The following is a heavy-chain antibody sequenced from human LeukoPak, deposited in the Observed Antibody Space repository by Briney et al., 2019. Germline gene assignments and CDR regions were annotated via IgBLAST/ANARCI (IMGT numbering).Heavy chain of an antibody. V-gene: IGHV4-59*01. Sequence: SETLSLTCTVPGGSISSYYWSWIRQPPGKGLEWIGYIYYSGSTNYNPSLKSRVTISVDTSKNQFSLKLSSVTAADTAVYYCARGLDGELWLPSYFDYWGQGTLVTVSS. CDR2: IYYSGST. J-gene: IGHJ4*02. CDR1: GGSISSYY. CDR3: ARGLDGELWLPSYFDY. D-gene: IGHD5-18*01.